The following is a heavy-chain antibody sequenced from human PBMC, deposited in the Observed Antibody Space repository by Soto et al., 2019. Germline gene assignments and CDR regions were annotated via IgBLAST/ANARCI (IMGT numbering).Heavy chain of an antibody. J-gene: IGHJ1*01. V-gene: IGHV4-30-4*01. Sequence: LTLTCTVSGGSISSDDYYWSLIRQAPGRGLEWIGYIHSSGSIYYNPSLKSRATMSIDTARNQFSLKVSSVTVADTAVYYCARDLDGLHDDNSGPYPRPGWGQGTLVTVSS. CDR3: ARDLDGLHDDNSGPYPRPG. CDR1: GGSISSDDYY. D-gene: IGHD3-22*01. CDR2: IHSSGSI.